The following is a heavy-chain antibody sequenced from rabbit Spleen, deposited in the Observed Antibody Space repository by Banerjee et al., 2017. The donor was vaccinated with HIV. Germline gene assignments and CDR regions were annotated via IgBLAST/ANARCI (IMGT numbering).Heavy chain of an antibody. V-gene: IGHV1S47*01. CDR1: GFDFSTYG. J-gene: IGHJ6*01. Sequence: QEQLVESGGGLVQPGGSLKLSCKASGFDFSTYGVSWVRQAPGKGLEWIGIIYAAKGSTDYASWVNGRFTISSDNAQSTVDLQMNSLTAADTATYFCAREGHDATPLDMDLWGPGTLVTVS. CDR3: AREGHDATPLDMDL. CDR2: IYAAKGST. D-gene: IGHD6-1*01.